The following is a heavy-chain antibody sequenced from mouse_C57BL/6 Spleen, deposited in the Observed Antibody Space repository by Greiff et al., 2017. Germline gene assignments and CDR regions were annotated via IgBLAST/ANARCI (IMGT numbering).Heavy chain of an antibody. CDR1: GFTFSSYA. Sequence: VQLKESGEGLVKPGGSLKLSCAASGFTFSSYAMSWVRQTPEKRLEWVAYISSGGDYIYYADTVKGRFTISRDNARNTLYLQMSSLKSEDTAMYYCTRAFITTVPAYFGYWGQSTTLTVSS. V-gene: IGHV5-9-1*02. J-gene: IGHJ2*01. CDR3: TRAFITTVPAYFGY. D-gene: IGHD1-1*01. CDR2: ISSGGDYI.